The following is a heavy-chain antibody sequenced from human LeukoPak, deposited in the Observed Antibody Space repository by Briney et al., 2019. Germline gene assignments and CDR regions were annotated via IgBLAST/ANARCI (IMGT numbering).Heavy chain of an antibody. CDR2: TSYDGSNK. D-gene: IGHD3-22*01. J-gene: IGHJ3*01. Sequence: PGGSLRLSCAASGFLFSDYPMYWVRQAPGKGLEWLAVTSYDGSNKYEADSVKGRFTISRDNSKNTLYLQMNSLRIEDTAVYYCARGHLMTMIGNGFDVWGQGTMVAVSS. V-gene: IGHV3-30*04. CDR1: GFLFSDYP. CDR3: ARGHLMTMIGNGFDV.